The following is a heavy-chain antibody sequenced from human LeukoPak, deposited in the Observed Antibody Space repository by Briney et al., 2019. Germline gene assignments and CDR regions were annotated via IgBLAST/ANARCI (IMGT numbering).Heavy chain of an antibody. CDR2: IRYDGSNK. V-gene: IGHV3-30*02. J-gene: IGHJ4*02. Sequence: GGSLRLSCAASGFTFSSYGMHWVRQAPGKGLEWVAFIRYDGSNKYYADSVKGRFTISRDNSKNTLYLQMNSLRAEDTAVYYCAREEGWYYYDSSGYRYFDYWGQGTLVTVSS. CDR1: GFTFSSYG. CDR3: AREEGWYYYDSSGYRYFDY. D-gene: IGHD3-22*01.